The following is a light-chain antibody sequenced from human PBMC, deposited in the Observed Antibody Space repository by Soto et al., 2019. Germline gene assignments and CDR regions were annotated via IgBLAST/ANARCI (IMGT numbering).Light chain of an antibody. Sequence: EIMLTQSPGSLSLSPGERATLSCRASERLSSVYLAWYQQRPGQPPRLLIYGASNRATGIPDRFSGSGSGTDFTLIINRLEPEDVAIYYCQQYGGSPRITFGQGTLLEIK. CDR3: QQYGGSPRIT. CDR2: GAS. J-gene: IGKJ5*01. V-gene: IGKV3-20*01. CDR1: ERLSSVY.